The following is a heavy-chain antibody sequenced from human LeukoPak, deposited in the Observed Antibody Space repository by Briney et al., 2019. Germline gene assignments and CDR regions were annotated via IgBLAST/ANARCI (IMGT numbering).Heavy chain of an antibody. CDR1: GITFSSYA. J-gene: IGHJ6*02. V-gene: IGHV3-30-3*01. CDR3: ARPYSSGWTYYYYYGMDV. CDR2: ISYDGSNK. Sequence: PGGSLRLSCAASGITFSSYAMHWVRQAPGKGLEWVAVISYDGSNKYYADSVKGRFTISRDNSKNTLYLQMNSLRAEDTAAYYCARPYSSGWTYYYYYGMDVWGQGTTVTVSS. D-gene: IGHD6-19*01.